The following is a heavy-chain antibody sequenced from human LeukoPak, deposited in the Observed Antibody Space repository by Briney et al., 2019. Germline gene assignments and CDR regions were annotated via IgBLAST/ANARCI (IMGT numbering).Heavy chain of an antibody. CDR1: GFTFSSYG. CDR2: IRYDGSNK. Sequence: GGSPRHSCGASGFTFSSYGMHWVRQAQGKGLEWVAFIRYDGSNKYYADSVKGRFTISRDNSKNTLYLQMNSLRAEDTAVYYCAKDKWSWGAFDIWGQGTMVTVSS. J-gene: IGHJ3*02. D-gene: IGHD1-26*01. V-gene: IGHV3-30*02. CDR3: AKDKWSWGAFDI.